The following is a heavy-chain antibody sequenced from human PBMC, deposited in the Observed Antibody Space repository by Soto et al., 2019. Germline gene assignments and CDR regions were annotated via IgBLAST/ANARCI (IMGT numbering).Heavy chain of an antibody. J-gene: IGHJ6*02. CDR1: GGSISSSSYY. CDR2: IYYSGST. V-gene: IGHV4-39*01. D-gene: IGHD6-13*01. Sequence: SETLSLTCTVSGGSISSSSYYWGWIRQPPGKGLEWIGSIYYSGSTYYNPSLKSRVTISVDTSKNQFSLKLSSVTAADTAVYYCATRRHSSSWDYYYYYGMDVWGQGTTVTVS. CDR3: ATRRHSSSWDYYYYYGMDV.